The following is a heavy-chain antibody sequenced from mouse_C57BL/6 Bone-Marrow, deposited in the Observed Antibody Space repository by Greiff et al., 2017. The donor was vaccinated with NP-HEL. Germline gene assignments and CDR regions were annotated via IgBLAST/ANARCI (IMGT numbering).Heavy chain of an antibody. D-gene: IGHD2-4*01. Sequence: EVQLQQSGGGLVKPGGSLKLSCAASGFTFSDYGMHWVRQAPEKGLEWVAYISSGSSTIYYADTVKGRFTISRDNAKNTLFRQMTRLRSEDTAMYYCARIYYDYDYWGQGTTLTVSS. CDR1: GFTFSDYG. J-gene: IGHJ2*01. CDR2: ISSGSSTI. V-gene: IGHV5-17*01. CDR3: ARIYYDYDY.